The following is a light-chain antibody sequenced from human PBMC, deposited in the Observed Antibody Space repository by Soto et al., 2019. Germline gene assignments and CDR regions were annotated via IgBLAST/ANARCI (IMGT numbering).Light chain of an antibody. Sequence: ETVLTQSPATLSLSPGDSATLSCRASQSVRNFLAWYQQKPGQAPRLLIYDASNRAAGIPARFSGSGSGTDFTLTISTLEPEDFGVYYCLQRTSWLRFGGGTKVDIK. CDR1: QSVRNF. CDR3: LQRTSWLR. J-gene: IGKJ4*02. CDR2: DAS. V-gene: IGKV3-11*01.